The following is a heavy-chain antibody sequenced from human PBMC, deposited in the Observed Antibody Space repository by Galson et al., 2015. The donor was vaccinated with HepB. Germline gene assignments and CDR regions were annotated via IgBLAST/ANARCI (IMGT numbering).Heavy chain of an antibody. CDR2: IIPIFGTA. Sequence: SVKVSCKASGGTFSSYAISWVRQAPGQGLEWMGGIIPIFGTANYAQKFQGRVTITADESTSTAYMELSSLRSEDTAVYYCARAVYTGTTSDAFDIWGQGTMVTVSS. J-gene: IGHJ3*02. CDR1: GGTFSSYA. V-gene: IGHV1-69*13. D-gene: IGHD1-14*01. CDR3: ARAVYTGTTSDAFDI.